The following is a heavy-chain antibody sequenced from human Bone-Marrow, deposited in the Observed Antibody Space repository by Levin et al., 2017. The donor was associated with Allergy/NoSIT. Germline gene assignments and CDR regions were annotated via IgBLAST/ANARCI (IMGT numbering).Heavy chain of an antibody. CDR1: GFTFTKYA. V-gene: IGHV3-23*01. CDR2: VGGSGTST. J-gene: IGHJ4*02. Sequence: PGGSLRLSCAASGFTFTKYAMSWVRQAPGKGLEWVSAVGGSGTSTFYADSVKGRFTISRDNSQNTLYLQMNSLRAEDTAFYYCAKDRGYDVSFDYWGRGTLVTVSS. D-gene: IGHD5-12*01. CDR3: AKDRGYDVSFDY.